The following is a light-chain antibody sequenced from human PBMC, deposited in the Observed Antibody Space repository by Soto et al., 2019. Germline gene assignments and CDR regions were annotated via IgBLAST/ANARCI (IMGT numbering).Light chain of an antibody. CDR1: QGMSSY. J-gene: IGKJ4*01. V-gene: IGKV1-8*01. CDR2: AAS. CDR3: QQYYSYPRLT. Sequence: AIRMTQSPSSFSASTGDRVTITCRASQGMSSYLAWYQQKPGKATKLLIYAASTLQSGVPSRFSGSGSGTDFTLTISCLQSEDFANYYCQQYYSYPRLTFGGGNTVEIK.